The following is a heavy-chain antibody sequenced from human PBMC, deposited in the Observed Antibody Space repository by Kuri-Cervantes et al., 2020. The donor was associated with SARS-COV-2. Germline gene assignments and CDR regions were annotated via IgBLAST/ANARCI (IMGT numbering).Heavy chain of an antibody. CDR3: AKGGGPESYIPLDY. CDR2: ISYDGSNK. Sequence: GGSLRLSCAASGFTFSSYGMHWVRQAPGKGLEWVAVISYDGSNKYYADSVKGRFTISRDNSKNTLYLQMNSLRAEDTAVYYCAKGGGPESYIPLDYWGQGTLVTVSS. D-gene: IGHD1-26*01. CDR1: GFTFSSYG. J-gene: IGHJ4*02. V-gene: IGHV3-30*18.